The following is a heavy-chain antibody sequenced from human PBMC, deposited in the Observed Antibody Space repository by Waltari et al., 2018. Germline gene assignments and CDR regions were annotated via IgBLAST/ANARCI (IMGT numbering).Heavy chain of an antibody. J-gene: IGHJ6*02. D-gene: IGHD6-6*01. CDR1: GGTFSSYA. CDR2: IIPIFGTA. CDR3: ARPGYSSSHYYYYGMDV. V-gene: IGHV1-69*13. Sequence: QVQLVQSGAEVKKPGSSVKVSCKASGGTFSSYAISWVRQATGQGLEWMGGIIPIFGTANYAQKFQGRVTITADESTSTAYMELSSLRSEDTAVYYCARPGYSSSHYYYYGMDVWGQGTTVTVSS.